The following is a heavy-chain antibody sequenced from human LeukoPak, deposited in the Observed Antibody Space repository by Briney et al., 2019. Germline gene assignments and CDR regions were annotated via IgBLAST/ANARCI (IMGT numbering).Heavy chain of an antibody. D-gene: IGHD3-22*01. CDR1: GFTFSSYW. CDR2: IKQDGSEK. Sequence: PGGSLRLSCAASGFTFSSYWMAWVRQAPGKGLEWVASIKQDGSEKYYVDSVKGRFAISRDNAVNSLYLQLNSLRAEDTAFYYCARLESDSRYRPCDYGGQGTLVTVS. V-gene: IGHV3-7*01. J-gene: IGHJ4*02. CDR3: ARLESDSRYRPCDY.